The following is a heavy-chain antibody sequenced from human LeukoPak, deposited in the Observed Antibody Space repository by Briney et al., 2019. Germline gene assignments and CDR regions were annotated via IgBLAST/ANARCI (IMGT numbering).Heavy chain of an antibody. D-gene: IGHD4-17*01. V-gene: IGHV3-48*03. Sequence: GGSLRLSCAASGFTFSSYEMNWVRQAPGKGLEWVSYIRSGGSTTSYADSLQGRFTISRDNAKNSLYLQMNSLRAEDTAVYYCARGRTTVTTWFLDLWGRGTLVTVPS. CDR3: ARGRTTVTTWFLDL. CDR1: GFTFSSYE. J-gene: IGHJ2*01. CDR2: IRSGGSTT.